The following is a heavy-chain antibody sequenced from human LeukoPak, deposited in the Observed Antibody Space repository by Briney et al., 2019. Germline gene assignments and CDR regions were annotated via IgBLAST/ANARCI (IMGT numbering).Heavy chain of an antibody. CDR3: ARDTTIFGVVRGAFDI. D-gene: IGHD3-3*01. Sequence: GASVKDSCKASGGTFSSYAISWVRQAPGQGLEWMGGIIPIFGTANYAQKFQGRVTITADESTSTAYMELSSLRSEDTAVYYCARDTTIFGVVRGAFDIWGQGTMVTVSS. CDR1: GGTFSSYA. J-gene: IGHJ3*02. V-gene: IGHV1-69*13. CDR2: IIPIFGTA.